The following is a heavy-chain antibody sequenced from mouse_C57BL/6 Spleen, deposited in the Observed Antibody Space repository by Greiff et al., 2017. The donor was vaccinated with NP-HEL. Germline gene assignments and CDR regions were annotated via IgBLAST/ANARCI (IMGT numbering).Heavy chain of an antibody. CDR1: GFTFSNYW. CDR2: IRLKSDNYAT. J-gene: IGHJ4*01. D-gene: IGHD1-1*01. CDR3: TDGSLYYYAMDY. V-gene: IGHV6-3*01. Sequence: EVKLVESGGGLVQPGGSMKLSCVASGFTFSNYWMNWVRQSPEKGLEWVAQIRLKSDNYATHYAESVKGRFTISRDDSKSSVYLQMNNLRAEDTGIYYCTDGSLYYYAMDYWGQGTSVTVSS.